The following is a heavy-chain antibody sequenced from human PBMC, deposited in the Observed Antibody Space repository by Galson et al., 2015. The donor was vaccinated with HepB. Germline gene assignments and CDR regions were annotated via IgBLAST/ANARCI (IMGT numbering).Heavy chain of an antibody. J-gene: IGHJ4*02. CDR2: IDGSGGDT. Sequence: SLRLSCAASGFTFRSYAMTWVRQAPGEGLEWVSTIDGSGGDTYYADSVKGRFTISRDNSKNTLYLQMNFLRADDTAVYYCSKGDGSGSYSDCWGQGTLVTVSS. V-gene: IGHV3-23*01. D-gene: IGHD3-10*01. CDR3: SKGDGSGSYSDC. CDR1: GFTFRSYA.